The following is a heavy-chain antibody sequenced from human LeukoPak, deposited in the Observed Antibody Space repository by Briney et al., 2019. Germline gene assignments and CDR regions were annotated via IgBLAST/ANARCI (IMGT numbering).Heavy chain of an antibody. CDR3: VSFYETY. CDR1: GNYW. J-gene: IGHJ4*02. Sequence: GSLRLSCAASGNYWMHWVRQAPGKGLVWVSHINSDGSWTSYADSVKGRFTISKDNAKNTVYLQMNNLRAEDTAVYYCVSFYETYWGRGTLVTVSS. D-gene: IGHD2-2*01. V-gene: IGHV3-74*01. CDR2: INSDGSWT.